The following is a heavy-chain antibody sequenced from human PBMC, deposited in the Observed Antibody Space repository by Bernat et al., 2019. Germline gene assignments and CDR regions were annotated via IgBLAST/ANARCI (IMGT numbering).Heavy chain of an antibody. V-gene: IGHV3-21*01. CDR2: ISSSSSYI. CDR3: ARDVVSLVPAY. J-gene: IGHJ4*02. Sequence: EVQLVESGGGLVKPGGSLRLSCAASGFTFSSYSMNWVRQAPGKGLEWVSSISSSSSYIYYADSVKGRFTISRDNAKNSLYLQMNSLRAEDTAGYYCARDVVSLVPAYWGQGTLVTVSS. CDR1: GFTFSSYS. D-gene: IGHD2-2*01.